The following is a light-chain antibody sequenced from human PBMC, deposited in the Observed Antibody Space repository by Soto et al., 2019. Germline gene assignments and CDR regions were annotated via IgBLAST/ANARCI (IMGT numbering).Light chain of an antibody. CDR2: GAS. CDR3: QQEYNLSSRT. V-gene: IGKV3D-7*01. CDR1: QCVSSIY. Sequence: PGERFTLSCTASQCVSSIYLTGYLQKPGQAPRLLIYGASTRVTSIPARFSRSGSGTDFTLTISSRQPEDFAVYYCQQEYNLSSRTFGGGTKVEIK. J-gene: IGKJ4*01.